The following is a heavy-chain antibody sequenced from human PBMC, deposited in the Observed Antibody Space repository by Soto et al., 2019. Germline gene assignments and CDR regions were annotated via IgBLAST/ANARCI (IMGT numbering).Heavy chain of an antibody. D-gene: IGHD6-19*01. CDR3: ARDNPYSSGWYVDY. Sequence: SQTLSLTCAISGDSVSSNSAAWNWIRQSPSRGLEWLGRTYYRTKWYNDYAVSVKSRITINPDTYKNQFSLQLNSVTPEAAAVYYCARDNPYSSGWYVDYWGQGTLVTVSS. J-gene: IGHJ4*02. CDR1: GDSVSSNSAA. CDR2: TYYRTKWYN. V-gene: IGHV6-1*01.